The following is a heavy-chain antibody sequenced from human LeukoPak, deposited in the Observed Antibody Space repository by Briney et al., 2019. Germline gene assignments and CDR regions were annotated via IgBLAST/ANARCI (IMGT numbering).Heavy chain of an antibody. CDR2: IYRGDT. CDR3: TSYYCSSGSCYFDT. CDR1: GFTAGYNY. V-gene: IGHV3-53*01. Sequence: PGGSLRLSCAVSGFTAGYNYMSRVRQAPGKGLEWVSVIYRGDTYYSDSVKGRFIISRDDSKNTVFLQMNSLSADDTAVYFCTSYYCSSGSCYFDTWGQGTLVAVSS. D-gene: IGHD2-15*01. J-gene: IGHJ4*02.